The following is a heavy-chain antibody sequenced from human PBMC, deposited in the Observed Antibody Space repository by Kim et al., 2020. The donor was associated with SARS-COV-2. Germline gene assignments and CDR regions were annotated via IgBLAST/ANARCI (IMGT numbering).Heavy chain of an antibody. V-gene: IGHV4-34*01. J-gene: IGHJ6*02. CDR2: INHSGST. D-gene: IGHD6-19*01. Sequence: SETLSLTCAVYGGSFSGYYWSWIRQPPGKGLEWIGEINHSGSTNYNPSLKSRVTISVDTSKNQFSLKLSSVTAADTAVYYCARGRIAVACLEYYYYGMDVWGQGTTVTVSS. CDR1: GGSFSGYY. CDR3: ARGRIAVACLEYYYYGMDV.